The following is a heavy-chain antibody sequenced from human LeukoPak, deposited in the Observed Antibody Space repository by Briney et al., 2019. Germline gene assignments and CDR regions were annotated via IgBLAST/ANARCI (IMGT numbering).Heavy chain of an antibody. CDR2: TNTDGSST. CDR3: ARAPYASSRAGFDP. Sequence: GGSLRLSCAATGFTLSNYWIHWVRQAPGKGRGWVSRTNTDGSSTTYADSVKGRFTISRDNAKNTLYLQMNSLRAEDTAVYYCARAPYASSRAGFDPWGQGTLVTVSS. CDR1: GFTLSNYW. V-gene: IGHV3-74*01. J-gene: IGHJ5*02. D-gene: IGHD2-2*01.